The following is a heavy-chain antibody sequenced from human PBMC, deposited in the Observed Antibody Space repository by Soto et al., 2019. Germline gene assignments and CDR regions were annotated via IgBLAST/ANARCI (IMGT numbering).Heavy chain of an antibody. Sequence: PGGSLRLSCVASGFTFSGYWMHWVRQVPGKGLVWVSRISSDGITTTYADSVKGRFTISRDNAKNTLYLQMNSLRAEDTAMYYCTRVVVGSYGYFDYWGQGALVTVSS. CDR3: TRVVVGSYGYFDY. V-gene: IGHV3-74*01. D-gene: IGHD2-15*01. CDR2: ISSDGITT. CDR1: GFTFSGYW. J-gene: IGHJ4*02.